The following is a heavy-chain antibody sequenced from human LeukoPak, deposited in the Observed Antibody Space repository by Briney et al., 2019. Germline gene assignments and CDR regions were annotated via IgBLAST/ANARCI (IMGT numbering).Heavy chain of an antibody. Sequence: SVKVSCKASGDTFSSYTISWVRQAPGQGLEWMGGLIPIFGTANYAQKFEGRVTITADESTSTAYMELSSLRSEDTAVYYCTRDKLRYYDRSGSYYFDYWGQGTLVTVSS. CDR1: GDTFSSYT. J-gene: IGHJ4*02. V-gene: IGHV1-69*01. CDR3: TRDKLRYYDRSGSYYFDY. CDR2: LIPIFGTA. D-gene: IGHD3-22*01.